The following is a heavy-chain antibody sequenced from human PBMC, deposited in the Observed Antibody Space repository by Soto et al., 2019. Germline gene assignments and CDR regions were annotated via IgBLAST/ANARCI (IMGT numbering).Heavy chain of an antibody. J-gene: IGHJ5*02. CDR1: GGSISSSSYY. D-gene: IGHD6-19*01. CDR3: ARRHIAVAGTGWFDP. Sequence: SETLSLTCTVSGGSISSSSYYWGWIRQPPGKGLEWIGSIYYSGSTYYNPSLKSRVTISVDTSKNQFSLKLSSVTAADTAVYYCARRHIAVAGTGWFDPWGQGTLVTVSS. CDR2: IYYSGST. V-gene: IGHV4-39*01.